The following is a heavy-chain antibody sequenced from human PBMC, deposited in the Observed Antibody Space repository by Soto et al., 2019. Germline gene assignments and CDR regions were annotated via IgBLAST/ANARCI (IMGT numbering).Heavy chain of an antibody. Sequence: PSETLSLTCTVSGGSINSYYWTWIRQPPGKGLEWIGYIYYSGSTNYNPSLKSRVTISVDTSKNQFSLRLTSVTAADTAVYFCARQPSNSYYYYMDVWGKRTTVTVSS. CDR1: GGSINSYY. V-gene: IGHV4-59*08. D-gene: IGHD3-3*02. CDR3: ARQPSNSYYYYMDV. CDR2: IYYSGST. J-gene: IGHJ6*03.